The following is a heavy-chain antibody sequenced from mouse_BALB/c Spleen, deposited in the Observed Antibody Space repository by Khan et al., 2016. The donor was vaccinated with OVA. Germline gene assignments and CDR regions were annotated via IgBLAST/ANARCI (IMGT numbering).Heavy chain of an antibody. V-gene: IGHV3-2*02. CDR3: ARIRGGDFDY. J-gene: IGHJ2*01. CDR2: ISYSGNT. D-gene: IGHD3-1*01. CDR1: GYSITSDYA. Sequence: EVQLQESGPGLVKPSQSLSLTCTVTGYSITSDYAWNWIRQFPGNKLEWMGYISYSGNTKYNPSLKSRISITRDTSKNQFFLQLNFVTIEDTATYYWARIRGGDFDYWGQGTTLTVSS.